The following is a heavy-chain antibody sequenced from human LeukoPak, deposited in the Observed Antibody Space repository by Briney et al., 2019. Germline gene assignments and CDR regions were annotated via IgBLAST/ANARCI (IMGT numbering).Heavy chain of an antibody. CDR2: IYSSGST. V-gene: IGHV4-4*07. CDR3: ARENWRSKSIDFDS. J-gene: IGHJ4*02. CDR1: GGSINSFY. Sequence: SETLSLTCTVSGGSINSFYWTWIRQPAGKGLEWIGRIYSSGSTNFNPSLKSRVTMSVDTSKNQFSLRLSSVTAADTAAYFCARENWRSKSIDFDSWGQGTLVTVSS. D-gene: IGHD6-6*01.